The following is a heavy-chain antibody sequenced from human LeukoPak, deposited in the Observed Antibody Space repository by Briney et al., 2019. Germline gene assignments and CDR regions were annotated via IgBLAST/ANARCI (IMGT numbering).Heavy chain of an antibody. J-gene: IGHJ5*02. CDR2: ISSSSSYI. CDR1: GFTYSSYS. Sequence: PGGSLRLSCAASGFTYSSYSMNWVRQVPGKGLEWVSSISSSSSYIYYADSVKGRFTISRDNAKNSLYLQMNSLRAEDTAVYYCATARNCSSTSCYPNWFDPWGQGTLVTVSS. V-gene: IGHV3-21*01. D-gene: IGHD2-2*01. CDR3: ATARNCSSTSCYPNWFDP.